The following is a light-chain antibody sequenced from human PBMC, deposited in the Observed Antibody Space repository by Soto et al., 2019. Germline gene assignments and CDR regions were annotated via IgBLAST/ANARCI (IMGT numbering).Light chain of an antibody. V-gene: IGKV1-39*01. J-gene: IGKJ3*01. Sequence: DIQMTQSPSSLSASVGDRVTITCRASQSISTYLNWYQQIPGKAPKLLIYGASSLTSGVPPRFRGRGSGTDFTLTISSLQLEDLATYYCQQSYNTPTFGPGTKVDL. CDR1: QSISTY. CDR2: GAS. CDR3: QQSYNTPT.